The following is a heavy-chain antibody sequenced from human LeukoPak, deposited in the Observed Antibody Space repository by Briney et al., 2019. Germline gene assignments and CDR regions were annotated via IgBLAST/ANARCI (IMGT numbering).Heavy chain of an antibody. CDR3: ARAKRFGELLPDYYYGMDV. CDR2: IYYSGST. Sequence: SETLSLTCTVSGGSIGSSSYYWGCIRQPPGKGLEWIGSIYYSGSTYYNPSLKSRVTISVDTSKNHFSLKLSSVTAADTDVYYCARAKRFGELLPDYYYGMDVWGQGTTVTVSS. CDR1: GGSIGSSSYY. D-gene: IGHD3-10*01. V-gene: IGHV4-39*07. J-gene: IGHJ6*02.